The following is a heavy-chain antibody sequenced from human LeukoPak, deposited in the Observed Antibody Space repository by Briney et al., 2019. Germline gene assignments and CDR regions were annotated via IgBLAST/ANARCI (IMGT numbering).Heavy chain of an antibody. Sequence: SETLSLTCTVSGGSISSSSYYWGWIRQPPGKGLEWIGSIYYSGSTYYNPSLKSRVTISVDTSKNQFSLKLSSVTAADTAVYYCAKDGSVGWLVTTGPGGIDYWGQGTLVTVSS. CDR3: AKDGSVGWLVTTGPGGIDY. V-gene: IGHV4-39*02. CDR1: GGSISSSSYY. J-gene: IGHJ4*02. D-gene: IGHD4-11*01. CDR2: IYYSGST.